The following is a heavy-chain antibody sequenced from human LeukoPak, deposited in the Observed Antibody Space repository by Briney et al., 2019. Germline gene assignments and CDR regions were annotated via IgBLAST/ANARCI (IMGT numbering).Heavy chain of an antibody. D-gene: IGHD3-10*01. CDR3: ARDAGSGTPGSY. CDR1: GYTFTSYY. Sequence: ASVKVSCKASGYTFTSYYMHWVRQAPGQGLEWMGIINPSGGSTSYAQKFQGRVTITRDTSTSTVYMELSSLRSEDTAVYYCARDAGSGTPGSYWGQGTLVTVSS. J-gene: IGHJ4*02. CDR2: INPSGGST. V-gene: IGHV1-46*01.